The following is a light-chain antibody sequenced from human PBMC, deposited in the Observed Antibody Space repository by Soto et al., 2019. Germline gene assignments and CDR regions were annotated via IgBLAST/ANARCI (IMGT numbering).Light chain of an antibody. V-gene: IGLV2-14*01. J-gene: IGLJ1*01. CDR3: SSYTGSSTFV. Sequence: QSALTQPASVSGSPGQSITISCTGTSSDVGGYDYVSWYQQLPGKAPKLLIYDVNNRPSGVSHRFSGSKSGNTASLTISGIQADDEADYYCSSYTGSSTFVFGTGTKLTVL. CDR1: SSDVGGYDY. CDR2: DVN.